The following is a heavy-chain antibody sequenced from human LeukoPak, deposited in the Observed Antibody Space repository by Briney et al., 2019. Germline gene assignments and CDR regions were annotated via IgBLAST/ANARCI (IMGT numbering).Heavy chain of an antibody. CDR3: ARELMQLVHPYYYYGMDV. Sequence: PGRSLRLSCAASGFTFSSYAMHWVRQAPGKGLEWVAVISYDGSNKYYADSVKGRFTISRGNSKNTLYLQMNSLRAEDTAVYYCARELMQLVHPYYYYGMDVWGQGTTVTVSS. V-gene: IGHV3-30*04. J-gene: IGHJ6*02. CDR2: ISYDGSNK. D-gene: IGHD6-13*01. CDR1: GFTFSSYA.